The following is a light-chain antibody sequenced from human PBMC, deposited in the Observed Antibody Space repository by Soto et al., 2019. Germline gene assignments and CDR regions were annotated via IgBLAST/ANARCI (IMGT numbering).Light chain of an antibody. J-gene: IGKJ1*01. CDR1: QGISRW. CDR3: QQYGSFPAT. Sequence: DIQMTQSPSSLSASVGVRVTITCRASQGISRWLAWYQLKPGKAPKSLIYAASTLQRGVPSRFSGRGSGTHFTLTVSSVQPEDSATYYCQQYGSFPATFGQGTKVEI. CDR2: AAS. V-gene: IGKV1D-16*01.